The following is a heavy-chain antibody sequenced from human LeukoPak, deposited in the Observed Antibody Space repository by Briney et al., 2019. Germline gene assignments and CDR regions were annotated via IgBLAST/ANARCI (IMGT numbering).Heavy chain of an antibody. J-gene: IGHJ4*02. CDR3: ARGPGPADDGGGYCFDY. CDR1: GYTFTNYY. D-gene: IGHD3-22*01. CDR2: IHPSGGST. V-gene: IGHV1-46*01. Sequence: ASVKLSCKASGYTFTNYYMHWVRQAPGQGLEWMGVIHPSGGSTTSAQQFQDRVTMTRDTSTSTVYMELRSLRSEDTSVYYCARGPGPADDGGGYCFDYWGQGTLVTVSS.